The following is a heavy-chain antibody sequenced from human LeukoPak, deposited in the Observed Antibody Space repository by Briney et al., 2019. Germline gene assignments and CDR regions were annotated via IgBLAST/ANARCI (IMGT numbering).Heavy chain of an antibody. CDR1: GYTFTGYY. J-gene: IGHJ6*03. CDR3: ARDGYSYGYWAYYYYYMDV. D-gene: IGHD5-18*01. V-gene: IGHV1-2*02. Sequence: GASVKVPCKASGYTFTGYYMHWVRQAPGQGLEWMGWINPNSGGTNYAQKFQGRVTMTRDTSISTAYMELSRLRSDDTAVYYCARDGYSYGYWAYYYYYMDVWGKGTTVTISS. CDR2: INPNSGGT.